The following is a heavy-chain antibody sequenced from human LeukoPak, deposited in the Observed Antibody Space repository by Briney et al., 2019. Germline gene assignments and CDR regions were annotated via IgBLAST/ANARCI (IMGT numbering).Heavy chain of an antibody. CDR2: VDPEDGET. Sequence: ATVKISCKASGYTFTDYYMHWVQQAPGKGLEWMGRVDPEDGETIYAEKFQGRVTITADTSTDTAYMELSSLRSGDTAVYYCARDKGGDTSMAQWGQGTLVTVSS. J-gene: IGHJ4*02. V-gene: IGHV1-69-2*01. CDR1: GYTFTDYY. CDR3: ARDKGGDTSMAQ. D-gene: IGHD5-18*01.